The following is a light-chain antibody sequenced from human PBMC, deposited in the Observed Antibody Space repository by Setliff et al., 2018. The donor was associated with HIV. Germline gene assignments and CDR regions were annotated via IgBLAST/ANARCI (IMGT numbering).Light chain of an antibody. J-gene: IGLJ1*01. V-gene: IGLV2-14*01. Sequence: LTQPASVSGSPGQSITISCTGTNSDIGGYNYVSWYQQLPGEAPKLIIFQLINRPSGVSDRFSGSKSGNTASLTISGLQAEDEADYYCSASRPSRTLVVFGTGTKVTV. CDR3: SASRPSRTLVV. CDR2: QLI. CDR1: NSDIGGYNY.